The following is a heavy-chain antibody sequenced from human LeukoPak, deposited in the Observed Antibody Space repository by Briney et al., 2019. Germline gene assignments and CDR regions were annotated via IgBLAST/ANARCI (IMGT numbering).Heavy chain of an antibody. Sequence: NPSETLSLTCAVYGGSFSGYYWSWIRQPPGKGLEWIGEINHSGSTNYNPSLKSRVTISVDTSKNQFSLKLSSVTAADTAVYYCARVGYDDYYFDYWGPGTLVTVSS. J-gene: IGHJ4*02. CDR1: GGSFSGYY. V-gene: IGHV4-34*01. D-gene: IGHD5-12*01. CDR2: INHSGST. CDR3: ARVGYDDYYFDY.